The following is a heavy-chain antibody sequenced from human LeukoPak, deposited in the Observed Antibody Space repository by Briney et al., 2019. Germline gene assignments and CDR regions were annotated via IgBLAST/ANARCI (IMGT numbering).Heavy chain of an antibody. CDR3: ARVLEVDYGGNSVFYY. Sequence: VASVKVSCKASGGTFSSYAISWVRQAPGQGLEWMGRIIPIFGTANYAQKFQGRVTITTDESTSTAYMELSSLRSEDTAVYYCARVLEVDYGGNSVFYYWGQGTLVTVSS. CDR1: GGTFSSYA. V-gene: IGHV1-69*05. J-gene: IGHJ4*02. D-gene: IGHD4-23*01. CDR2: IIPIFGTA.